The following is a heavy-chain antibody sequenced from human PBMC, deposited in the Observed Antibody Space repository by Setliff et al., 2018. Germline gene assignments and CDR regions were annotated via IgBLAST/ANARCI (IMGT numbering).Heavy chain of an antibody. D-gene: IGHD2-21*02. J-gene: IGHJ3*02. CDR2: ISDSGST. Sequence: PSETLSLTCTVSGGSINSYYWSWIRQPPGKGLEWIAYISDSGSTNYSPSLKSRVTISLDTSKNQFSLKLSSVTAADTAVYYCARHNLHGTATTFAFDIWGQGTMVTVSS. CDR1: GGSINSYY. CDR3: ARHNLHGTATTFAFDI. V-gene: IGHV4-59*08.